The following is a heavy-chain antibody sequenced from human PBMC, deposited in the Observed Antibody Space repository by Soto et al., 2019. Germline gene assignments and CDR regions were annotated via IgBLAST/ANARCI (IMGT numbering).Heavy chain of an antibody. CDR1: GFTFSSYA. CDR2: ISYDGSNK. J-gene: IGHJ4*02. Sequence: QVQLVESGGGVVQPGRSMRLSCAASGFTFSSYAMHWVRQAPGKGLEWMAVISYDGSNKYYADSVKGRFTISRDNSKNTLYLQMNSLRAEDTAVYYCGSEGHCISTSCSEFDYWGQGTLVTVSS. CDR3: GSEGHCISTSCSEFDY. V-gene: IGHV3-30-3*01. D-gene: IGHD2-2*01.